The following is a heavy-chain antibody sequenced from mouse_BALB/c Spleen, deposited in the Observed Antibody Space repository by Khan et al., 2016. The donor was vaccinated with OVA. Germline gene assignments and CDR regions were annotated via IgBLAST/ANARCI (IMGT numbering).Heavy chain of an antibody. CDR2: IYPGNSDI. CDR1: GYTFTSYW. V-gene: IGHV1-5*01. CDR3: TRNGFGNYESWDY. D-gene: IGHD2-1*01. J-gene: IGHJ2*01. Sequence: EVQLQESGTVLARPGASVKMSCKASGYTFTSYWMHWVKQRPGQGLEWIGAIYPGNSDINYNQKFKGKAKLTAVTSTSTAYIELNSLTNEDSAVYYCTRNGFGNYESWDYWGQGTTLTVSS.